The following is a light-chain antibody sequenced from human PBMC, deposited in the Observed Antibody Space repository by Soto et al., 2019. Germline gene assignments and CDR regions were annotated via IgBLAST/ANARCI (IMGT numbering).Light chain of an antibody. CDR3: QQRSNWLWT. V-gene: IGKV3-11*01. J-gene: IGKJ1*01. CDR1: QRVSSHS. Sequence: EIVLTQSPGTLSFSPGERATLSCRASQRVSSHSLAWYQQKPGQAPRLLIYDASNRATGIPARFSGSGSGTDFTLTISSLEPEDFAVYYCQQRSNWLWTFGQGTKVDI. CDR2: DAS.